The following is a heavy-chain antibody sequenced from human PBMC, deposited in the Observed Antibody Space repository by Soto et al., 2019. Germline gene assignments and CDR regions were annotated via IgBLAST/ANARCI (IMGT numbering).Heavy chain of an antibody. Sequence: GGSLRLSCTASGFTFGDYAMSWFRQAPGKGLEWVGFIRSKAYDGTTEYAASVKGRFTISRDDSKSIAYLQINSLKTEDTAFYYCTRGTGYSGYDLPDYWGQGTLVTVS. V-gene: IGHV3-49*03. CDR3: TRGTGYSGYDLPDY. CDR1: GFTFGDYA. D-gene: IGHD5-12*01. J-gene: IGHJ4*02. CDR2: IRSKAYDGTT.